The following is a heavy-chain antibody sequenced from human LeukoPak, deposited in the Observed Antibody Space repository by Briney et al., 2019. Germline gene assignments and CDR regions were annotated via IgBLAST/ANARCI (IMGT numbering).Heavy chain of an antibody. V-gene: IGHV3-23*01. Sequence: GGSLRLSCAASGFTFSSYAMSWVRQAPGKGLEWVSAISGSGGSTYYADSVKGRFTISRDNAKNTLYLQMNSLRAEDTAVYYCAKLQYSYGHTIDYWGQGTLVTVSS. CDR1: GFTFSSYA. J-gene: IGHJ4*02. D-gene: IGHD5-18*01. CDR2: ISGSGGST. CDR3: AKLQYSYGHTIDY.